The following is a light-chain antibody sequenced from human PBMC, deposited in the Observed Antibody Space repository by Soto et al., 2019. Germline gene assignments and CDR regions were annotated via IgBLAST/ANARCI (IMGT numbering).Light chain of an antibody. J-gene: IGKJ4*01. CDR1: QSVSSN. CDR3: QQYNNWPRLT. Sequence: EIVMTKSPATLSVSPGERATLSCRASQSVSSNLAWYQQKPCQAPRLLIYGASTRATGIPARFSGSVSGTEFTLTISSLQSEDFAVYYCQQYNNWPRLTFGGGTKVEIK. V-gene: IGKV3-15*01. CDR2: GAS.